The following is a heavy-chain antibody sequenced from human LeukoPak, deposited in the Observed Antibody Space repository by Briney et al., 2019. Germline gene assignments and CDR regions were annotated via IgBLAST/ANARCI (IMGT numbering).Heavy chain of an antibody. CDR3: ARHFPMIVVVIRGGWFDP. D-gene: IGHD3-22*01. J-gene: IGHJ5*02. CDR1: GYSISSGYS. V-gene: IGHV4-38-2*01. CDR2: IYHTGSP. Sequence: SETLSFTCAVSGYSISSGYSGGWIRQPPRKGLEWIGTIYHTGSPYHNPSPKSRSTISVATPTNQSSLKLTSVTPADTAVYHCARHFPMIVVVIRGGWFDPWGQGTLVTVSS.